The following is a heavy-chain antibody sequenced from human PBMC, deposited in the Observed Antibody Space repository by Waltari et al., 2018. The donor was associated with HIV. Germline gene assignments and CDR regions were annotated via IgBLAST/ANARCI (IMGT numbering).Heavy chain of an antibody. D-gene: IGHD3-22*01. CDR3: ARDTPDAYYYDTSGYWS. CDR1: GYTFTGDY. Sequence: QVQLVQSGAEVKKPGASVKVSCKASGYTFTGDYMPWVRQAPGQGLEWMGWINPNSGGTNYAQKFQGRVTMTRDTSISTAYMELSRLRSDDTAVYYCARDTPDAYYYDTSGYWSWGQGTLVTVSS. V-gene: IGHV1-2*02. J-gene: IGHJ5*02. CDR2: INPNSGGT.